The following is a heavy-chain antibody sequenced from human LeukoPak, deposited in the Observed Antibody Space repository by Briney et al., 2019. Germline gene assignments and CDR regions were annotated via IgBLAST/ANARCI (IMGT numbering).Heavy chain of an antibody. CDR3: ATYSYTGGYYAFDI. CDR1: GYRFTNYW. Sequence: HGASLKISCKCSGYRFTNYWVAWVRQLPGKGLEWMAVIYPGDSSTQYTPSFQDQVTVSVDNSITTAYVQWSSLKASDTAVYYCATYSYTGGYYAFDIWGQGTMVTVSS. V-gene: IGHV5-51*01. J-gene: IGHJ3*02. CDR2: IYPGDSST. D-gene: IGHD3-22*01.